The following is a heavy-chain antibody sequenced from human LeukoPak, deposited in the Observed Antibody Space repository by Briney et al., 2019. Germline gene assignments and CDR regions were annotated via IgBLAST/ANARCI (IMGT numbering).Heavy chain of an antibody. J-gene: IGHJ6*02. D-gene: IGHD2-8*01. CDR2: VNRDGSET. V-gene: IGHV3-7*03. Sequence: PGGSLRLSCAASGFTLSNHWVTWVRQVPGRGPEWVANVNRDGSETYYLDSVKGRFTISRDNAKSSLNLQMNSLRAEDTALYYCVRNNAMDVWGQGTAVIVSS. CDR3: VRNNAMDV. CDR1: GFTLSNHW.